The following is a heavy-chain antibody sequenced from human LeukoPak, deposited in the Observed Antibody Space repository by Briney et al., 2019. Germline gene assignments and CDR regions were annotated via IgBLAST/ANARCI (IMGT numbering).Heavy chain of an antibody. D-gene: IGHD1-14*01. CDR2: INWNGGST. V-gene: IGHV3-20*04. Sequence: TGGSLRLSCAASGFTFDDYGMSWVRQAPGKGLEWVSGINWNGGSTGYADSVKGRFTISRDNAKNPLYLQMNSLRAEDTALYYCARSSRRLSSPFDYWGQGTLVTVSS. J-gene: IGHJ4*02. CDR1: GFTFDDYG. CDR3: ARSSRRLSSPFDY.